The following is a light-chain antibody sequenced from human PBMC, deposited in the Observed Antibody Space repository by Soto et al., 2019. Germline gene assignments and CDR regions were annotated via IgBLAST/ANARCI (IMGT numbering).Light chain of an antibody. CDR1: SSDVGSYNL. CDR2: EGS. CDR3: GSHAGNSNLV. Sequence: QSALTQPASVSGSPGQSITISCTGTSSDVGSYNLVSWYQQHPDKAPKLMIYEGSKRPSGVSNRFSGSKSGNTASLTVSGLQTEDEADYYCGSHAGNSNLVFGGGTKLTVL. V-gene: IGLV2-23*01. J-gene: IGLJ3*02.